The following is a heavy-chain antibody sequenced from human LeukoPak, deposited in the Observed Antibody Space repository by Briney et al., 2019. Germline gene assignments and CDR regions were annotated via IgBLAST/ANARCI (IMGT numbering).Heavy chain of an antibody. D-gene: IGHD3-10*01. Sequence: GGSLRLSCAASGFTFSSYEMNWVRQAPGKGLEWVSYIRSSSSTIYYADSVKGRFTISRDNAKNSLYLQMNSLRAEDTAVYYCARDGSGRVPEMSAPDYWGQGTLVTVSS. CDR3: ARDGSGRVPEMSAPDY. CDR1: GFTFSSYE. V-gene: IGHV3-48*01. CDR2: IRSSSSTI. J-gene: IGHJ4*02.